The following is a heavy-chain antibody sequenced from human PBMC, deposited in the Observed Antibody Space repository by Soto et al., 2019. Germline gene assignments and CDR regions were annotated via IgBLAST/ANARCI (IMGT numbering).Heavy chain of an antibody. V-gene: IGHV1-18*01. CDR3: ARGGTPIDY. Sequence: QVQLVQSGAEVKKPGASVKVSCKASGYTFTNFGISWVRQAPGQGLEWMGWISAYNGNTNYAQNFQGRVTMTTDTATSTAYRELRSLRSDDTAVYYWARGGTPIDYWGQGTLVTVSS. CDR2: ISAYNGNT. J-gene: IGHJ4*02. D-gene: IGHD3-16*01. CDR1: GYTFTNFG.